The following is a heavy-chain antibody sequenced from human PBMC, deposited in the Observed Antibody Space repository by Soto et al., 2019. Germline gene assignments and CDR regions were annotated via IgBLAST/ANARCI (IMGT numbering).Heavy chain of an antibody. D-gene: IGHD2-2*01. J-gene: IGHJ4*02. CDR3: ARVYCSSTSCVGVQY. Sequence: SETLSLTCTVSGGSISSGGYYWSWILHHPGKGLEWIGYIYYSGSTYYNPSLKSRVTISVDTSKNQFSLKLSSVTAADTAVYYCARVYCSSTSCVGVQYWGPGTLVTVSS. CDR2: IYYSGST. V-gene: IGHV4-31*03. CDR1: GGSISSGGYY.